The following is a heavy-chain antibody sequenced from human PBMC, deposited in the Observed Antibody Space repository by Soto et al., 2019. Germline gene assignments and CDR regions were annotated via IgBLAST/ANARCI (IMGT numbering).Heavy chain of an antibody. CDR1: GFSLSRSGVR. D-gene: IGHD3-22*01. Sequence: QITLKESGPALVKPTQTLTLTCTFSGFSLSRSGVRVGWIRQPPGKALEWLAAIYWNDDKRYSPSLKSRLTIAKDTSKNQVVLTMTSVDPVDTATYFCARSQVTADYYEMWGTDDWGQGTLVTVAS. CDR2: IYWNDDK. J-gene: IGHJ4*02. V-gene: IGHV2-5*01. CDR3: ARSQVTADYYEMWGTDD.